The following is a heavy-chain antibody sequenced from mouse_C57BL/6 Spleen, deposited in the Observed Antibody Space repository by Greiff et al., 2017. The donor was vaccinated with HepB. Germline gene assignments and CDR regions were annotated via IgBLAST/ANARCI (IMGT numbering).Heavy chain of an antibody. CDR1: GYTFTSYW. D-gene: IGHD1-1*01. V-gene: IGHV1-53*01. J-gene: IGHJ3*01. CDR3: ARDALYSRTAY. Sequence: QVQLQQSGTELVKPGASVKLSCKASGYTFTSYWMPWVQQSPGQGLEWIGNINPSNGGTNYNEKFKSKATLPVDKSSSTAYMQLSSLTSEDSAVYHCARDALYSRTAYWGQGTLVTVSA. CDR2: INPSNGGT.